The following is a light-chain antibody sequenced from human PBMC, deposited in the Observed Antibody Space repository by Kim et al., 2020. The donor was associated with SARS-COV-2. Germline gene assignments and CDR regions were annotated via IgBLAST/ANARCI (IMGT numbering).Light chain of an antibody. V-gene: IGLV2-11*01. CDR2: DVS. CDR1: RSDVGGYNY. Sequence: GQSVNISCTGTRSDVGGYNYVSWYQQHPGKAPKLMIYDVSKRPSGVPDRFSGSKSGNTASLTISGLQAEDEADYYCCSYAGSYTWVFGGGTKLTVL. CDR3: CSYAGSYTWV. J-gene: IGLJ3*02.